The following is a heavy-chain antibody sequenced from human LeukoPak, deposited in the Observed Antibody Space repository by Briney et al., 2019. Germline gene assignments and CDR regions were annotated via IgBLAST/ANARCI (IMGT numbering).Heavy chain of an antibody. V-gene: IGHV4-4*07. CDR2: IYTSGTT. Sequence: SETLSLTCTVSGGSISSYYWSWIRQPAGKGLGWIGRIYTSGTTNYNPSLKSRVTMSVDTSKNQFSLKLSSVTAADTAVYYCARQYSSDWYLWFDPWGQGTLVTVSS. CDR3: ARQYSSDWYLWFDP. J-gene: IGHJ5*02. CDR1: GGSISSYY. D-gene: IGHD6-19*01.